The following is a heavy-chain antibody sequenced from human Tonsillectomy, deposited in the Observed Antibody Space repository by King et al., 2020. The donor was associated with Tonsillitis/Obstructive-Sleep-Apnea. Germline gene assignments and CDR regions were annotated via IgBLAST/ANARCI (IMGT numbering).Heavy chain of an antibody. CDR3: ARERREVYSSSSYYYYYYYMDV. CDR2: IIPILGIA. V-gene: IGHV1-69*09. J-gene: IGHJ6*03. CDR1: GGTFSSYA. Sequence: QLVQSGAEVKKPGSSVKVSCKASGGTFSSYAISWVRQAPGQGLEWMGRIIPILGIANYAQKFQGRVTITADKSTSTAYMELSSLRSEDTAVYYCARERREVYSSSSYYYYYYYMDVWGKGTTVTVSS. D-gene: IGHD6-6*01.